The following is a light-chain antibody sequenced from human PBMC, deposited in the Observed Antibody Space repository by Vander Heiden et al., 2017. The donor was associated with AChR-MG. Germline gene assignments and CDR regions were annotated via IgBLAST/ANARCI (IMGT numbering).Light chain of an antibody. CDR3: AAWDGSLNGWV. CDR2: INS. Sequence: QSVLTQPPSTSGTPGQWVTISCSGSSSNIGTYTVSWYQQLPGTAPRLLIHINSQRPSGIPARFSGSKSGTSASLAISGLQSEDEGDYYCAAWDGSLNGWVFGGGTKLTVL. J-gene: IGLJ3*02. V-gene: IGLV1-44*01. CDR1: SSNIGTYT.